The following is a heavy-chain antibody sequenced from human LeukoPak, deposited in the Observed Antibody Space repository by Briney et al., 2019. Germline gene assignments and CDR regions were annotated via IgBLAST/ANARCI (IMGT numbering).Heavy chain of an antibody. J-gene: IGHJ4*01. D-gene: IGHD6-19*01. CDR1: GFAFNVYA. CDR3: ARDRSSGLHYYDY. Sequence: GGSLRLSCVASGFAFNVYAMNWVRQAPGRGLQWVSSISGKSIYINYGDSVKGRFTISRDNARNALYLQMDNLKAEDTAVYYCARDRSSGLHYYDYWGHGTLVSVSS. CDR2: ISGKSIYI. V-gene: IGHV3-21*01.